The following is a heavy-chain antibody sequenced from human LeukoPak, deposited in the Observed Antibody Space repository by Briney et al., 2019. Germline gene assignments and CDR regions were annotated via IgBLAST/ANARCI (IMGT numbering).Heavy chain of an antibody. D-gene: IGHD3-10*01. V-gene: IGHV4-39*01. J-gene: IGHJ4*02. CDR1: GGSISSSSYY. Sequence: PSETLSLTCTVSGGSISSSSYYWGWIRQPPGKGLEWIGSIYYSGSTYYNPSLKSRVTISVDTSKNQFSLKLSSVTAADTAVYYCARLGTDFDYWGQGTLVTVSS. CDR2: IYYSGST. CDR3: ARLGTDFDY.